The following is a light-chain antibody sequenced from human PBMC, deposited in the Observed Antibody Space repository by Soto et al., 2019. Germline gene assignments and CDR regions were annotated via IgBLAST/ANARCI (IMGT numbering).Light chain of an antibody. CDR2: GAS. Sequence: EIVLTQSPGTLSLSPGERATLSCRASQSVSSSFLAWYQQKPGQAPRLLIYGASSRATGIPDRFSGSGSGTDFTLTFSRLEPEDFEVYYCQQYDSPPWTFGQGTKVEIK. J-gene: IGKJ1*01. CDR1: QSVSSSF. CDR3: QQYDSPPWT. V-gene: IGKV3-20*01.